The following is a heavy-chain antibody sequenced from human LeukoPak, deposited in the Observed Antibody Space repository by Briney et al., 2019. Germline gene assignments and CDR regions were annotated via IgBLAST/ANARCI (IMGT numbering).Heavy chain of an antibody. CDR1: GYTFSSYA. V-gene: IGHV3-23*01. J-gene: IGHJ6*03. CDR2: ISGSGGST. Sequence: GRSLRLSCAASGYTFSSYAMGWVHQAPGKGLEWVSAISGSGGSTYYADSVKGRFTISRDNSKNTLYLQMNSLRAEDTAVYYCAKDLLWLAYYMDVWGKGTTVTVSS. D-gene: IGHD6-19*01. CDR3: AKDLLWLAYYMDV.